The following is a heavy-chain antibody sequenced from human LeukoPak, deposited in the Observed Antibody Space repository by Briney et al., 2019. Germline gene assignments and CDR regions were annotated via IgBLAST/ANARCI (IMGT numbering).Heavy chain of an antibody. CDR2: IYYSGST. Sequence: SETLSLTFTISGGSISASYYYWGWIRQPPGQGLEWIGSIYYSGSTNYNPSLKSRVTISVDTSKNQFYLKLSSVTAADTAVYYCARDRARGYSYGYDYWGQGTLVTVSS. D-gene: IGHD5-18*01. V-gene: IGHV4-39*07. CDR3: ARDRARGYSYGYDY. J-gene: IGHJ4*02. CDR1: GGSISASYYY.